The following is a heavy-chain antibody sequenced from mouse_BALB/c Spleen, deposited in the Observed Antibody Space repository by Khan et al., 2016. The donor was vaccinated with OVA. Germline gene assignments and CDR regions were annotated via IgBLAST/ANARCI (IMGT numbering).Heavy chain of an antibody. CDR3: ARWNYRYDGYFDY. J-gene: IGHJ2*01. CDR2: ISSSDST. CDR1: GDSITSGY. D-gene: IGHD2-14*01. Sequence: EVQLQESGPSLVKPSQTLSLTCSVTGDSITSGYWNWIRKFPGNKLEYMGYISSSDSTFYNPSLKSRISITRDTSKNQYYLQLKSVTTEDTATYYCARWNYRYDGYFDYWGQGTTLTLSS. V-gene: IGHV3-8*02.